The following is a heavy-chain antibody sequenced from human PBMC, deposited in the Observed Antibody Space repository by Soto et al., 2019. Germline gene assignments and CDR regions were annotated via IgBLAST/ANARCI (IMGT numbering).Heavy chain of an antibody. CDR1: GFTFRSYA. Sequence: DVQLLESGGGLVQPGGSLRLSCAASGFTFRSYARSWVRQAPGKGLEWVSGISGSGISTHYADSVKGRFTVSRDNSKNPLYLQMNSLRAEDTAVYNCAKEPVGPDWYFDLWGRGTLVTVSS. V-gene: IGHV3-23*01. J-gene: IGHJ2*01. CDR3: AKEPVGPDWYFDL. CDR2: ISGSGIST.